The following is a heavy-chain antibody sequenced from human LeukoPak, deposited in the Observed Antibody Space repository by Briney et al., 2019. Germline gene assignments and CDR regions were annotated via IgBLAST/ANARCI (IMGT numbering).Heavy chain of an antibody. CDR2: INQDGSEK. CDR1: GFTFRDYW. Sequence: GGSLRLSCAASGFTFRDYWMSWVRQAPGKGLEWVANINQDGSEKYYVNSVKGRFTISRDNTKNSLYLQMNSLRAEDTAIYYCAREDDWNYEDYWGQGTLVTVSS. D-gene: IGHD1-7*01. J-gene: IGHJ4*02. V-gene: IGHV3-7*01. CDR3: AREDDWNYEDY.